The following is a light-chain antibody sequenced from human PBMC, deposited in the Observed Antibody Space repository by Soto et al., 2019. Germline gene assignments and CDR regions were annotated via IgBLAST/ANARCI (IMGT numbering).Light chain of an antibody. J-gene: IGLJ2*01. V-gene: IGLV1-47*02. CDR3: AAWDDSLSGHVV. CDR2: SNN. Sequence: QPVLTQPPSASGTPGQRVTIACSGSSSNIGSNYVYWYQHLPGTAPKLLIYSNNQRPSGVPDRFSGSKSGTSASLAISGLRSEDEADYYCAAWDDSLSGHVVFGGGTKVTVL. CDR1: SSNIGSNY.